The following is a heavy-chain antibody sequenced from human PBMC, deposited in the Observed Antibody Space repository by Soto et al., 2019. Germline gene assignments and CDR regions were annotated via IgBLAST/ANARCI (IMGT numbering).Heavy chain of an antibody. J-gene: IGHJ4*02. Sequence: ASVKVSCKASGGTFSSYAISWVRQSPGQGLEWMGGIIPIFGTANYAQKFQGRVTITADESTSTAYMELSSLRSEDTAVYYCVRGRPITIFGVVIQYYFDYWGQGTLVTVSS. V-gene: IGHV1-69*13. D-gene: IGHD3-3*01. CDR2: IIPIFGTA. CDR3: VRGRPITIFGVVIQYYFDY. CDR1: GGTFSSYA.